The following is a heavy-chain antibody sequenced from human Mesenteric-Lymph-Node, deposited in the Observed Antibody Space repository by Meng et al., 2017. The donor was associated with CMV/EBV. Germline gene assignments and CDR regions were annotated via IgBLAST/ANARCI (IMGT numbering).Heavy chain of an antibody. D-gene: IGHD6-13*01. CDR1: GYTFTSYD. J-gene: IGHJ4*02. V-gene: IGHV1-8*01. Sequence: ASVKVSCKASGYTFTSYDINWVRQATGQGLEWMGWMNPNSGNTGYAQKFQGRVTMTRNTSISTAYMELRSLRSDDTAVYYCARAGGYSSYHYFDYWGQGTLVTVSS. CDR3: ARAGGYSSYHYFDY. CDR2: MNPNSGNT.